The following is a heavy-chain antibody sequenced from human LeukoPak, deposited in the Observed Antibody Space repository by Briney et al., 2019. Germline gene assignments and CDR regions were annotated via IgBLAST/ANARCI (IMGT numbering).Heavy chain of an antibody. CDR3: ARGRGYCSSGTCYDFDY. Sequence: GESLKISCKASGYSFTTYWIGWVRQMPGKGLEWMGIIYPGDSETTFSPSFQGQVTLSADKSITTTYLQWSTLKASDTAMYYCARGRGYCSSGTCYDFDYWGQGTLVTVSS. D-gene: IGHD2-2*01. CDR1: GYSFTTYW. J-gene: IGHJ4*02. CDR2: IYPGDSET. V-gene: IGHV5-51*01.